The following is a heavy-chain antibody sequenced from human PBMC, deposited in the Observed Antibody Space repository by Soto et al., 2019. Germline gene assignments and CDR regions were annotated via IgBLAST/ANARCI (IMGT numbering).Heavy chain of an antibody. CDR1: GGSISSYY. CDR2: IYYSGST. Sequence: PSETLSLTCTVSGGSISSYYWSWIRQPPGKGLEWIGYIYYSGSTNYNPSLKSRVTISVDRSKNQFSLKLSSVTAADTAVYYCVRHAQWIIRAYWGQGSLVTVS. D-gene: IGHD5-12*01. V-gene: IGHV4-59*08. CDR3: VRHAQWIIRAY. J-gene: IGHJ4*02.